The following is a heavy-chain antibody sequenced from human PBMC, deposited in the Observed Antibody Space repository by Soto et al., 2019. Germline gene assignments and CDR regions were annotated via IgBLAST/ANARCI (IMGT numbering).Heavy chain of an antibody. CDR1: GFTFSSYG. Sequence: HPGGSLRLSCAASGFTFSSYGMHWVRQAPGKGLEWVAVIWYDGSNKYYADSVKGRFTISRDNSKNTLYLQMNSLRAEDTAVYYCARDLKTRAVSTVRIITNAFDIWGQGTMVTVSS. J-gene: IGHJ3*02. V-gene: IGHV3-33*01. CDR3: ARDLKTRAVSTVRIITNAFDI. CDR2: IWYDGSNK. D-gene: IGHD4-17*01.